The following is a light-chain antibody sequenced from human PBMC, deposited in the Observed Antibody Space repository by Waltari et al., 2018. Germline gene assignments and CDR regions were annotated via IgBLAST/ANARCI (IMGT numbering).Light chain of an antibody. CDR2: KTS. CDR1: QRISTW. CDR3: QHYSASSDS. J-gene: IGKJ2*03. Sequence: DIQMTQSPSTLSAAVGDRVSITCRASQRISTWLAWYQQRPGKAPKLLSYKTSILESGVPSRFRGSGSGTEFTLTISSLQPDDVATYYCQHYSASSDSFGQGTKLEIK. V-gene: IGKV1-5*03.